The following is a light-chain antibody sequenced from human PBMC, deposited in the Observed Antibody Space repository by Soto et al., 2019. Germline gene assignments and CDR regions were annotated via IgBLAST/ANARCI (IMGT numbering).Light chain of an antibody. CDR1: SRDVGGYKY. J-gene: IGLJ3*02. Sequence: QSVLTQPASVSGSPGQSITISCTGTSRDVGGYKYVSWYQQHPGKVPKLIIYEVTNRPSGVSDRFSGSKSGNTASLTISGLQAEDESDYYCTSYTTSSTWVFGGGTQLTVL. CDR2: EVT. V-gene: IGLV2-14*01. CDR3: TSYTTSSTWV.